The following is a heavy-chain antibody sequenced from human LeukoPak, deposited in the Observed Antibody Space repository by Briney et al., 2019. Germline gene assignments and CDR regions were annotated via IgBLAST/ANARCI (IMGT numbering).Heavy chain of an antibody. D-gene: IGHD6-19*01. J-gene: IGHJ4*02. CDR3: ARDGSTGWHYFEY. CDR2: ISYDGSNK. V-gene: IGHV3-30*03. CDR1: GFTFSSSG. Sequence: GGSLRLSCAASGFTFSSSGMHWVRRAPGKGLEWVTFISYDGSNKYHADSVKGRFTISRDNSKNTLYLQMNSLRTEDTAVYYCARDGSTGWHYFEYWGQGTLVTVSS.